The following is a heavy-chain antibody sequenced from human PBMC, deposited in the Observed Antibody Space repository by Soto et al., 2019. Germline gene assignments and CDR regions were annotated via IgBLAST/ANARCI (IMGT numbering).Heavy chain of an antibody. J-gene: IGHJ3*02. Sequence: SETLSLTCTVSGGSISSYYWSWIRQPPGKGLEWIGYIYYSGSTNYTPSLKSRVTISVDTSKNQFSLKLSSVTAADTAVYYCARRYGPAFDIWGQGTMVTVSS. CDR3: ARRYGPAFDI. V-gene: IGHV4-59*01. CDR2: IYYSGST. D-gene: IGHD3-10*01. CDR1: GGSISSYY.